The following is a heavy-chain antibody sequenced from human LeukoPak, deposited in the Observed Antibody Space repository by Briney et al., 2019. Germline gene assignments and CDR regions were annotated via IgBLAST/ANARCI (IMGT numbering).Heavy chain of an antibody. V-gene: IGHV3-23*01. CDR3: AKRRYYDFWSGYPDFDY. CDR1: GLTFSSYA. Sequence: GGSLRLSCAASGLTFSSYAMTWVRQAPGKGLEWVSAISDSGGSTYYADSVKGRFTISRDNSKNTLYLQMNSPRAEDTAVYYCAKRRYYDFWSGYPDFDYWGQGTLVTVSS. J-gene: IGHJ4*02. D-gene: IGHD3-3*01. CDR2: ISDSGGST.